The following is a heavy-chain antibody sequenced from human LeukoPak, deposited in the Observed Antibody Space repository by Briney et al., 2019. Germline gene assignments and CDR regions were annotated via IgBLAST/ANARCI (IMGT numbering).Heavy chain of an antibody. D-gene: IGHD3-10*01. J-gene: IGHJ4*02. Sequence: SETLSLTCTVSGSSISSGGYYWSWIRQHPGKGLEWIGYIYYSGSTYYNPSLKSRVTISVDTSKNQFSLKLSSVTAADTAVYYCARVFYYYGSGSYYPNQTPTQSYYFDYWGQGTLVTVSS. CDR2: IYYSGST. V-gene: IGHV4-31*03. CDR1: GSSISSGGYY. CDR3: ARVFYYYGSGSYYPNQTPTQSYYFDY.